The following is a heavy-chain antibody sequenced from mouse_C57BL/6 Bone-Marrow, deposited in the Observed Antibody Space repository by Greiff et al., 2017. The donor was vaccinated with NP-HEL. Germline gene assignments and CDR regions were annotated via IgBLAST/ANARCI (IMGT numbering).Heavy chain of an antibody. Sequence: VKVVESGPGRVAPSQGLSTIATVPGFSLTSNGVEWVRQPQGKGLEGRGVIWGGGSTNYNSALRSRLSISKDNSKSQVFLKMNSLQTDDTAMYYCAKRDTKGGFDYWGQGTTLTVSS. D-gene: IGHD1-1*01. J-gene: IGHJ2*01. V-gene: IGHV2-9*01. CDR3: AKRDTKGGFDY. CDR1: GFSLTSNG. CDR2: IWGGGST.